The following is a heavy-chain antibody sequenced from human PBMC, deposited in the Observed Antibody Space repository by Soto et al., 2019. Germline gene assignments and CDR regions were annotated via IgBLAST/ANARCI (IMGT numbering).Heavy chain of an antibody. J-gene: IGHJ5*02. CDR3: ERQVQAAISLGWLDP. V-gene: IGHV4-39*01. CDR2: IYYSGST. D-gene: IGHD2-2*02. Sequence: SETLSLTCTVSGGSISRSTYYWGWIRQPPGKGLEWIGSIYYSGSTYYRPSLKSRVTISVDTSKNQFSLKLSSVTAADTAVYYCERQVQAAISLGWLDPWGQGTLVTVSS. CDR1: GGSISRSTYY.